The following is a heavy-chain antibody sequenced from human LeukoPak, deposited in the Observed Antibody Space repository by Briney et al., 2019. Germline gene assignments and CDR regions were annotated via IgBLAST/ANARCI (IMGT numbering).Heavy chain of an antibody. CDR2: IKTDGSST. D-gene: IGHD6-19*01. CDR3: ARERSSGWSDY. Sequence: PGGSLRLSCAASGFTFSSYWMDWVRQALGKGLVWVSRIKTDGSSTSYADSVKGRFTISRDNAKNTLYMQMNSLRAEDTAVYYCARERSSGWSDYWGQGTLVTVSS. CDR1: GFTFSSYW. V-gene: IGHV3-74*01. J-gene: IGHJ4*02.